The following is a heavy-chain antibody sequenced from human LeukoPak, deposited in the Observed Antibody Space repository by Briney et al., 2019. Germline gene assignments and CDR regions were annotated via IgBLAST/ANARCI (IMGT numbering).Heavy chain of an antibody. V-gene: IGHV4-31*03. D-gene: IGHD4-17*01. CDR3: ARVDYGDYGIDY. J-gene: IGHJ4*02. CDR1: GGSISSGGYY. Sequence: ASETLSLTCTVSGGSISSGGYYWSWIRQHPGKGLEWIGYIYYSGSTYYNPSLKSRVTISVDTSKNQFSLKLSSVTAADTAVYYCARVDYGDYGIDYWGQGTLVTVSS. CDR2: IYYSGST.